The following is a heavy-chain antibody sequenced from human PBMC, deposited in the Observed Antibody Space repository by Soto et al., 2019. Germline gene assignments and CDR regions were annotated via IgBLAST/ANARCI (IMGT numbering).Heavy chain of an antibody. Sequence: VPLEEFGPGLVEPSETLVLHCRVPGGFLSWDYWGLVPPPPGKGPEGIGYFHYTGSTNYNPSLKSRVTISVDTSKNQFSLNLRSVTAADTAVYYCARALRGVVVVAAREMDVWGQGTTVTVSS. CDR3: ARALRGVVVVAAREMDV. J-gene: IGHJ6*02. V-gene: IGHV4-59*01. CDR2: FHYTGST. CDR1: GGFLSWDY. D-gene: IGHD2-15*01.